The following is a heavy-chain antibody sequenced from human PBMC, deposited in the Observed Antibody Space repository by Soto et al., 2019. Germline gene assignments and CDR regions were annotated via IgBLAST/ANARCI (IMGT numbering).Heavy chain of an antibody. CDR3: ARDWWLAPFDY. V-gene: IGHV1-18*01. CDR2: ISAYNGNT. D-gene: IGHD6-19*01. J-gene: IGHJ4*02. CDR1: GYTFTSYG. Sequence: GGPVKVSCKASGYTFTSYGISWVRQAPGQGLEWMGWISAYNGNTNYAQKLQGRVTMTTDTSTSTAYMELRSLRSDDTAVYYCARDWWLAPFDYWGQGTLVTVSS.